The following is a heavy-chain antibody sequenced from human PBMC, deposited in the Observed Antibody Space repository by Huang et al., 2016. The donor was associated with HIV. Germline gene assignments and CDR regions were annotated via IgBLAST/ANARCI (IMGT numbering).Heavy chain of an antibody. CDR2: IKQDGSEK. CDR1: TATFNAYW. V-gene: IGHV3-7*01. D-gene: IGHD1-7*01. J-gene: IGHJ6*02. Sequence: LVESGGGVVQPGGSRRLSCAGSTATFNAYWMSWVRQRPGQGLDWVANIKQDGSEKYYMDSVEGRFNISRDNVKKLLFLEMNNLRVADTAVYYCATKASAMDIWGQGTTVIVSS. CDR3: ATKASAMDI.